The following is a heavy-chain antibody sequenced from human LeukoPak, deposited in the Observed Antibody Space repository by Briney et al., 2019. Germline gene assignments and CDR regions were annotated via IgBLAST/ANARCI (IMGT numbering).Heavy chain of an antibody. J-gene: IGHJ6*02. CDR1: GGSISSGGYY. CDR3: ARLGDVVVADVPYGMDV. V-gene: IGHV4-31*03. Sequence: SQTLSLTCTVSGGSISSGGYYWGWIRQHPGTGLEWIGYMYNSGRTYYNPSLKSRVIISVDTSKNQFSLKLSSVTAADTAVYYCARLGDVVVADVPYGMDVWGQGTTVTVSS. CDR2: MYNSGRT. D-gene: IGHD2-15*01.